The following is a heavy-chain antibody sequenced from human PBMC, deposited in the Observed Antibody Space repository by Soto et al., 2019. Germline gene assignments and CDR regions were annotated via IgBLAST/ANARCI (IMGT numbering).Heavy chain of an antibody. CDR1: GFTFSSYS. J-gene: IGHJ5*02. D-gene: IGHD2-15*01. Sequence: GGSLRLSCAASGFTFSSYSMNWGRQAPGKGLEWVSSISSSSSYIYYADSVKGRFTISRDNAKNSLYLQMNSLRAEDTAVYYCARGAISGGTVRGPAFVWFDPWGQGTLVTVSS. CDR2: ISSSSSYI. V-gene: IGHV3-21*01. CDR3: ARGAISGGTVRGPAFVWFDP.